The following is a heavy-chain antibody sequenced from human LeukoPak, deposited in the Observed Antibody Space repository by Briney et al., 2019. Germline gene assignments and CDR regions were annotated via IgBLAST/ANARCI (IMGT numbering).Heavy chain of an antibody. V-gene: IGHV1-8*03. CDR2: MNPKTGNT. D-gene: IGHD2-2*01. Sequence: GASVKVSCKASGYTFSSYDINWVRLAAGQGLEWMGWMNPKTGNTGFSQKFQGRVTITRDTSISTAYMELSRLTSEDTGVYYCTRGLPRDGLVVIAAANEYWGQGSLVTVSS. CDR3: TRGLPRDGLVVIAAANEY. J-gene: IGHJ4*02. CDR1: GYTFSSYD.